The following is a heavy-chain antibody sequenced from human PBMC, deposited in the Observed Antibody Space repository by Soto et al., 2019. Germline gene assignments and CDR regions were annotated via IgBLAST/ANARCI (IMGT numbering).Heavy chain of an antibody. J-gene: IGHJ4*02. D-gene: IGHD6-6*01. CDR2: ISYDGSNK. Sequence: GGSLRLSCAASGFTFSSYGMHWVRQAPGKGLEWVAVISYDGSNKYYADSVKGRFTISRDNSKNTLYLQMNSLRAEDTAVYYCAKDRRKYSSSLFDYWGQGTLVTVSS. CDR3: AKDRRKYSSSLFDY. V-gene: IGHV3-30*18. CDR1: GFTFSSYG.